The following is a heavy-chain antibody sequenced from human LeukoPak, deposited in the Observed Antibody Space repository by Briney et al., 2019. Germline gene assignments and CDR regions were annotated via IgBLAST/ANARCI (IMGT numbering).Heavy chain of an antibody. V-gene: IGHV1-2*02. CDR1: GYTFTGYY. CDR2: INPNSGGT. CDR3: ARDGATAMAGYYYYGMDV. Sequence: ASVKVSCTASGYTFTGYYMHWVRQAPGQGLEWMGWINPNSGGTNYAQKFQGRVTMTRDTSISTAYMELSRLRSDDTAVYYCARDGATAMAGYYYYGMDVWGQGTTVTASS. J-gene: IGHJ6*02. D-gene: IGHD5-18*01.